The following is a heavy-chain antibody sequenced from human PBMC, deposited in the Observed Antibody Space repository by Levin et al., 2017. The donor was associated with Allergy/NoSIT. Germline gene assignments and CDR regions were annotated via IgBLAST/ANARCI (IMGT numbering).Heavy chain of an antibody. D-gene: IGHD2-21*02. CDR2: IRSKAYGGTT. V-gene: IGHV3-49*03. Sequence: PGGSLRLSCTASGFTFGDYAMSWFRQAPGKGLEWVGFIRSKAYGGTTEYAASVKGRFTISRDDSKSIAYLQMNSLKTEDTAVYYCTRGALSLAYCGGDCFGDYWGQGTLVTVSS. J-gene: IGHJ4*02. CDR1: GFTFGDYA. CDR3: TRGALSLAYCGGDCFGDY.